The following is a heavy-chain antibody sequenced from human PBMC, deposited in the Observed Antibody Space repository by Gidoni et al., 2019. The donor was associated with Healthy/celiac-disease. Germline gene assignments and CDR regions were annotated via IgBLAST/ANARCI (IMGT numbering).Heavy chain of an antibody. CDR1: GYTCTSYG. CDR2: ISAYTGNT. V-gene: IGHV1-18*01. Sequence: QVQLVQSGAEVKKPGASVKVSCKASGYTCTSYGISWVRQAPGQGLEWMGWISAYTGNTNYAQKLQGRVTMTTDTSTSTAYMELRSLRSDDTAVYYCARDRAIYGSGSTPFDYWGQGTLVTVSS. CDR3: ARDRAIYGSGSTPFDY. D-gene: IGHD3-10*01. J-gene: IGHJ4*02.